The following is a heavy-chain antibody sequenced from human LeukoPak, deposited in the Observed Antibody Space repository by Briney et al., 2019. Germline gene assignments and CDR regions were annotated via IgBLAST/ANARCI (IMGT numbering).Heavy chain of an antibody. Sequence: PGGSLRLSCAASGFTFSSYAIHWVRQAPGKGLEWVSVISYDGNYKYYADSVTGRFTVSRDDSQSMLFLQMNSLRPEDTAVYYCARVLGAGCGATNLAYWGQGTLVTVSS. CDR1: GFTFSSYA. D-gene: IGHD1-26*01. CDR2: ISYDGNYK. CDR3: ARVLGAGCGATNLAY. J-gene: IGHJ4*02. V-gene: IGHV3-30-3*01.